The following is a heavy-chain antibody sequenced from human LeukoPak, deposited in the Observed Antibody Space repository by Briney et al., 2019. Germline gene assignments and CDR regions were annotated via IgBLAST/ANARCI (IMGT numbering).Heavy chain of an antibody. D-gene: IGHD3-22*01. CDR3: AKSGYPRGYYFDY. CDR2: ISSSSSYI. CDR1: GFTFSSYS. Sequence: GGSLRLSCAASGFTFSSYSMNWVRQAPGKGLEWVSSISSSSSYIYYADSVKGRFTISRDNAKNSLYLQMNSLRAEDMAVHYCAKSGYPRGYYFDYWGQGTLVTVSS. J-gene: IGHJ4*02. V-gene: IGHV3-21*01.